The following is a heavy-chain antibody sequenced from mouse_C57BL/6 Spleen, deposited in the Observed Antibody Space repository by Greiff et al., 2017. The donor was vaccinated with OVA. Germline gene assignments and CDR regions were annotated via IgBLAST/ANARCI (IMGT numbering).Heavy chain of an antibody. CDR2: INYDGSST. CDR1: GFTFSDYY. Sequence: DVHLVESEGGLVQPGRSMKLSCTASGFTFSDYYMAWVRQVPEKGLEWVANINYDGSSTYYLDSLKSRFIISRDNAKNILYLQMSSLKSEDTATYYCARDNYDYDRGYFDVWGTGTTVTVSS. D-gene: IGHD2-4*01. V-gene: IGHV5-16*01. CDR3: ARDNYDYDRGYFDV. J-gene: IGHJ1*03.